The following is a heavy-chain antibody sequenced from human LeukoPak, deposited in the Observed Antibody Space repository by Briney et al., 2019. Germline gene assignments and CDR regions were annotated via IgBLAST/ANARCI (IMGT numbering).Heavy chain of an antibody. V-gene: IGHV4-4*02. CDR1: GGSISSSNW. CDR3: ARTQYSSSRRAFDI. Sequence: PSETLSLTCAVSGGSISSSNWWSWVRQPPGKGLEWIGEIYHSGSTNYNPSLKSRVTISVDKSKNQFSLKLSSVTAADTAVYYCARTQYSSSRRAFDIWGQGTMVTVSS. J-gene: IGHJ3*02. D-gene: IGHD6-6*01. CDR2: IYHSGST.